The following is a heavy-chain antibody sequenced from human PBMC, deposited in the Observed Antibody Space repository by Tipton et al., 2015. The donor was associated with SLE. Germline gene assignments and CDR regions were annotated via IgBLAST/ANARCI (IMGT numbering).Heavy chain of an antibody. CDR1: DFSFSSYS. V-gene: IGHV3-23*01. Sequence: SLRLSCATSDFSFSSYSMHWVRQAPGKGLEWVSSISGGGGGTHDADSVKGRFTISRDNSKNTLYLQMNSLRAEDTAVYYCAKGETGVDYWGQGTLVTVSS. CDR3: AKGETGVDY. J-gene: IGHJ4*02. D-gene: IGHD1-1*01. CDR2: ISGGGGGT.